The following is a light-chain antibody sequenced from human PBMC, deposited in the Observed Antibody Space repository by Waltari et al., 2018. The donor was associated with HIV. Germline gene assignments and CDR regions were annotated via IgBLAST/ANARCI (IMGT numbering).Light chain of an antibody. Sequence: QSVLTQPPSASGTPGHRVTISCSGSSSNIGSHYVYWYQQLPGTAPKLLIYRNNQRPSGVPDRFSGSKSGTSASLAISGLRSEDEADYYCAAWNDSLSGRVFGGGTKLTVL. CDR1: SSNIGSHY. V-gene: IGLV1-47*01. CDR2: RNN. J-gene: IGLJ3*02. CDR3: AAWNDSLSGRV.